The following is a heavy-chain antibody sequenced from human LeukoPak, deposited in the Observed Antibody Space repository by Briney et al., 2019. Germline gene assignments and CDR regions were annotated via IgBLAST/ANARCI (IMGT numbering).Heavy chain of an antibody. Sequence: GGSLRLSCAASGFTVISNYMSWVRQAPGKGLEWVSVIYSGGSTYYADSVKGRFTISRDNSKNTLYLQMNSLRAEDTAVYYCARDHYYDSSGYSLSYWGQGTLVTVSS. CDR3: ARDHYYDSSGYSLSY. V-gene: IGHV3-53*01. J-gene: IGHJ4*02. CDR1: GFTVISNY. D-gene: IGHD3-22*01. CDR2: IYSGGST.